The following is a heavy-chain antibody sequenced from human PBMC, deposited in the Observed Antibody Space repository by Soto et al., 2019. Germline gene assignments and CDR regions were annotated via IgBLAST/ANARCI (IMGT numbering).Heavy chain of an antibody. CDR1: GGSFSGYY. CDR3: ARGGRGSGSYYAYYYYGMDV. V-gene: IGHV4-34*01. J-gene: IGHJ6*02. Sequence: QVQLQQWGAGLLKPSETLSLTCAVYGGSFSGYYWSWIRQPPGKGLEWIGEINHSGSTNYNPSLKVRVTISVDTSKNQFSLKLSSVTAADTAVYYCARGGRGSGSYYAYYYYGMDVWGQGTTVTVSS. CDR2: INHSGST. D-gene: IGHD3-10*01.